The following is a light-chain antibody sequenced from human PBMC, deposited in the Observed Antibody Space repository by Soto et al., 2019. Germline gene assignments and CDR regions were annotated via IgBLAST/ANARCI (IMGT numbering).Light chain of an antibody. CDR2: GAS. CDR3: QQSYSNPPYR. V-gene: IGKV1-39*01. J-gene: IGKJ2*03. CDR1: QSIGTY. Sequence: DIQMTQSPSSLSAYVGDRVTITCRASQSIGTYLNWYQQQPGRAPKFLIFGASNLTTGVPSRFSGSGSGTEFTLTISSLTPEDYATYDCQQSYSNPPYRFGQGTTLEIK.